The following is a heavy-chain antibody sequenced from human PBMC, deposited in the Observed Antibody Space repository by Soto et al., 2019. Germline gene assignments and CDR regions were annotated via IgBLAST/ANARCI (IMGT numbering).Heavy chain of an antibody. J-gene: IGHJ4*02. D-gene: IGHD3-3*01. CDR2: IHYTGST. Sequence: QVQLQESGPGLVKPSETLSLTCTVSGASMNNHYWSWIRQSPGKGLELMGFIHYTGSTWYNPSLPSRLSFSVETSKNQLSLELRSVTAPDTAVYYCASGNLVFDQWGQGTLVTVSS. CDR3: ASGNLVFDQ. V-gene: IGHV4-59*11. CDR1: GASMNNHY.